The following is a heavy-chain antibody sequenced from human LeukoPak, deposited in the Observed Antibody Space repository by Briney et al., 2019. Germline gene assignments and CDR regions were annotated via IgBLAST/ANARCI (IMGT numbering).Heavy chain of an antibody. V-gene: IGHV4-34*01. CDR3: AREGHSSGGGDY. CDR2: INHSGST. CDR1: GGSFSGYY. D-gene: IGHD2-15*01. J-gene: IGHJ4*02. Sequence: SETLSLTCAVYGGSFSGYYWSWIRQPPGKGLEWIGEINHSGSTNYNPSLKSRVTISVDPSKNQFSLKLSSVTAADAAVYYCAREGHSSGGGDYWGQGTLVTVSS.